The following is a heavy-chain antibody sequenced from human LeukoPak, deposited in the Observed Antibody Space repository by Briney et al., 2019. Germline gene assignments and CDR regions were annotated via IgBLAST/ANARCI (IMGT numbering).Heavy chain of an antibody. D-gene: IGHD5-18*01. CDR3: ARGYSYGRIFDL. Sequence: KPSETLSLTCSVSDGSISSFYWSWIRRTPGKGLEWIGYTHYRGSTNSNPSLRSRVTISVDTTRNQFSLKLRSVTAADTAVYYCARGYSYGRIFDLWGQGTLVTVSS. J-gene: IGHJ4*02. V-gene: IGHV4-59*01. CDR2: THYRGST. CDR1: DGSISSFY.